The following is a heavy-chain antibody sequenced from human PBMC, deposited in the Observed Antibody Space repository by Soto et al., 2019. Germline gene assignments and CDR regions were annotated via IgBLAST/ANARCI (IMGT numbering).Heavy chain of an antibody. Sequence: ASVKVSCKASGYTFTSYGISWVRQAPGQGLEWMGWISAYNGNTNYAQKLQGRVTMTTDTSTSTAYMELRSLRSDDTAVHYCARKIAAAGTRFIYWFDPWGQGTLVTVSS. D-gene: IGHD6-13*01. CDR1: GYTFTSYG. CDR3: ARKIAAAGTRFIYWFDP. CDR2: ISAYNGNT. V-gene: IGHV1-18*04. J-gene: IGHJ5*02.